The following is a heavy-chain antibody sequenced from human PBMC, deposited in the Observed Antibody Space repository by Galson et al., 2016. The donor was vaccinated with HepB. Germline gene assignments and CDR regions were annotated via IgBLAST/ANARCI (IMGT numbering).Heavy chain of an antibody. CDR1: GFSLSGYW. D-gene: IGHD3-22*01. CDR2: IAYDGGTT. Sequence: SLRLSCAASGFSLSGYWMHWVRQTPEKGLLWVSRIAYDGGTTTYADSVKGRFTVSRGIAKNTLYLEMNSLRVEDTAVYYCARSNYDSSGYYRFDPWGQGTLVTVSS. V-gene: IGHV3-74*03. J-gene: IGHJ5*02. CDR3: ARSNYDSSGYYRFDP.